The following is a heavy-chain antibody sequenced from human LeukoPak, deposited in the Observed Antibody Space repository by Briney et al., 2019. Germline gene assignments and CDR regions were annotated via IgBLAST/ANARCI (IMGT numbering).Heavy chain of an antibody. CDR2: FDPEDGET. J-gene: IGHJ3*02. V-gene: IGHV1-24*01. D-gene: IGHD2-2*02. CDR3: ASADCSSTSCYTGLDAFDI. CDR1: GYTLTELS. Sequence: ASVKVSCKVSGYTLTELSMHWVRQAPGKGLEWMGGFDPEDGETIYAQKFQGRVTMTEDTSTDTAYMELSSLRSEDTAVYYCASADCSSTSCYTGLDAFDIWGQGTMVTVSS.